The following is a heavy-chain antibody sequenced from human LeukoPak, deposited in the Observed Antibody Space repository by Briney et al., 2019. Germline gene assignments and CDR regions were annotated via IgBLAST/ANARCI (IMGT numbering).Heavy chain of an antibody. J-gene: IGHJ6*03. CDR3: ARPVARWVRGVIPYYMDV. CDR1: GDSISTSSYY. D-gene: IGHD3-10*01. Sequence: PSETLSLTCSVSGDSISTSSYYWGWIRQPPGKGLEWIGEINHSGSTNYNPSLKSRVTISVDTSKNQFSLKLSSVTAADTAVYYCARPVARWVRGVIPYYMDVWGKGTTVTISS. CDR2: INHSGST. V-gene: IGHV4-39*07.